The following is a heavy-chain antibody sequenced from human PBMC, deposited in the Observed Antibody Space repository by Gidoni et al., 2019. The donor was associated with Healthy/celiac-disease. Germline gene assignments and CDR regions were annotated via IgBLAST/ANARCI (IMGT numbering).Heavy chain of an antibody. CDR2: INPRVGST. CDR1: GYTFTSYY. Sequence: QVQLVQSGAEVKKSGSSVQVSCTASGYTFTSYYMHWERQAPGQGLEWMGIINPRVGSTSYAQKFQGRVTMTRDTSTSTVYMELSSLRSEDTAVYYCARNRRSSSSGGYYYYDGMDVWGQGTTVTVSS. CDR3: ARNRRSSSSGGYYYYDGMDV. D-gene: IGHD6-6*01. J-gene: IGHJ6*02. V-gene: IGHV1-46*03.